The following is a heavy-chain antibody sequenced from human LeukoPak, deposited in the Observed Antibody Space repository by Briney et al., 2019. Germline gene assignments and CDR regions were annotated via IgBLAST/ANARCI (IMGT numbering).Heavy chain of an antibody. V-gene: IGHV3-7*01. CDR2: IKQDGSQK. Sequence: SGGSLRLSCAASGFLFSSYGMHWVRQAPGKGLEWVANIKQDGSQKSYVDSVKGRFTISRDNAKNSLYLQMNSLRAEDTAVYYCARTGTTFDYWGQGTLVTVSS. CDR1: GFLFSSYG. D-gene: IGHD1-7*01. CDR3: ARTGTTFDY. J-gene: IGHJ4*02.